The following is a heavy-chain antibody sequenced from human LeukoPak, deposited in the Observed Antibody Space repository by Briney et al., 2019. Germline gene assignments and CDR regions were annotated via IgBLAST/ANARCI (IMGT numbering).Heavy chain of an antibody. CDR3: AKGEVVPAAIYGMDV. D-gene: IGHD2-2*02. CDR2: IKGSGDST. CDR1: GFTFSSYA. Sequence: GGSLRLSCAASGFTFSSYAMNWARQAPGKGPEWVSLIKGSGDSTYYADSVRGRFTISRDNSKNTLYLQMNSLRGEDTAVYYCAKGEVVPAAIYGMDVWGQGTTVTVS. V-gene: IGHV3-23*01. J-gene: IGHJ6*02.